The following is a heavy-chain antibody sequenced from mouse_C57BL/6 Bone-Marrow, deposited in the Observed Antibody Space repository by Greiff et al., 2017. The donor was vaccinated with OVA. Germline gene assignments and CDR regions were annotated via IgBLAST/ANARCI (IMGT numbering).Heavy chain of an antibody. CDR2: IRLKSDNYAT. CDR3: TGTGTCAY. D-gene: IGHD4-1*01. CDR1: GFTFSNYW. J-gene: IGHJ3*01. V-gene: IGHV6-3*01. Sequence: EVMLVESGGGLVQPGGSMKLSCVASGFTFSNYWMNWVRQSPEKGLEWVAQIRLKSDNYATHYAESVKGRFTISRDDSKSSVYLQMNNLRAEDTGIYYGTGTGTCAYWGQGTLVTVSA.